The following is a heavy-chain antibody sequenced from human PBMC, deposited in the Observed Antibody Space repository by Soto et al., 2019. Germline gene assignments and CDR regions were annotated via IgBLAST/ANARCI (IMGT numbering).Heavy chain of an antibody. D-gene: IGHD3-10*01. CDR1: GGTFSSYA. CDR2: IIPNCGTA. Sequence: QVQLVQSGAEVKKPGSSVKVSCTASGGTFSSYAISWVRQAPGQGLEWMGGIIPNCGTANYAQKLQGRVTITADETTSTDYMELSSLRSEDTAVDYCARGGVVLWFGESPTPHAFDIWGQGTMVTVSS. V-gene: IGHV1-69*01. CDR3: ARGGVVLWFGESPTPHAFDI. J-gene: IGHJ3*02.